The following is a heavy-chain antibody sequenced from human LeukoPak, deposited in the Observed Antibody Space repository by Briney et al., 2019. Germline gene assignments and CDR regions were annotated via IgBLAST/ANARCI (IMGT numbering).Heavy chain of an antibody. CDR3: ARGGNNDFWSGYRSNWFDP. V-gene: IGHV4-59*01. CDR1: GGSLSSYY. J-gene: IGHJ5*02. CDR2: IYYSGST. Sequence: SETLSLTCTVSGGSLSSYYWSWIRQPPGKGLEWIGYIYYSGSTNYNPSLKSRVTISVDTSKNQFSLKLSSVTAADTAVYYCARGGNNDFWSGYRSNWFDPWGQGTLVTVSS. D-gene: IGHD3-3*01.